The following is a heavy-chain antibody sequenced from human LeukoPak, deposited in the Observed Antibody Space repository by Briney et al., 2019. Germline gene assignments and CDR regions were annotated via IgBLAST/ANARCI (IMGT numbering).Heavy chain of an antibody. CDR2: INAGNGNT. Sequence: GPVKVSCKASGYTFTSYAMHWVRQAPGQRLEWMGWINAGNGNTKYSQKFQGRVTITRDTSASTAYMELSSLRSEDTAVYYCARAWVNWNDEGADYWGQGTLVTVSS. J-gene: IGHJ4*02. D-gene: IGHD1-1*01. V-gene: IGHV1-3*01. CDR3: ARAWVNWNDEGADY. CDR1: GYTFTSYA.